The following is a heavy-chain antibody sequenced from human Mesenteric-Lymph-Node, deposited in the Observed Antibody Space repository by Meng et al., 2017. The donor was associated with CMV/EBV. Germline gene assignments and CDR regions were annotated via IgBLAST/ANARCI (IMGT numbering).Heavy chain of an antibody. V-gene: IGHV3-23*01. D-gene: IGHD6-13*01. CDR2: ISSSGGRT. CDR1: GFTFSNYA. Sequence: GESLKISCVVSGFTFSNYAMSWVRQAPGKGLEWVSLISSSGGRTHYADSVKGRFTISRDNSKNTVYLQMESLRAEDTAIYYCVKADHASSWYSPGDFWGQGTLVTVSS. CDR3: VKADHASSWYSPGDF. J-gene: IGHJ4*02.